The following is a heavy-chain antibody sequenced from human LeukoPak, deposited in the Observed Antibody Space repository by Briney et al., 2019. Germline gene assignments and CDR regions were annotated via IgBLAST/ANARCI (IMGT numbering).Heavy chain of an antibody. V-gene: IGHV4-30-4*01. CDR1: GGSISSGDYY. CDR3: ARVNIVVVPAANWFDP. Sequence: SETLSLTCTVSGGSISSGDYYWRWIRQPPGKGLEWIGYIYYSGSTYYNPSLKSRVTISVDTSKNQFSLKLSSVTAADTAVYYCARVNIVVVPAANWFDPWGQGTLVTVSS. D-gene: IGHD2-2*01. CDR2: IYYSGST. J-gene: IGHJ5*02.